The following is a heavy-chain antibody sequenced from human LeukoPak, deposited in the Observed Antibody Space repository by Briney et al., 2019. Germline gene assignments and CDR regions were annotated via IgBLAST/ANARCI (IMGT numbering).Heavy chain of an antibody. J-gene: IGHJ5*02. CDR1: GFTFSDSA. D-gene: IGHD5-24*01. V-gene: IGHV3-23*01. CDR2: ISFSGGST. Sequence: GGSLRLSCAASGFTFSDSAMSWVRQAPGKGLEWVSLISFSGGSTYYADSVEGRFTISRDNSKNTLYLQMNSLRAEDTAVYYCAFEDGYNSWGQGTLVTVSS. CDR3: AFEDGYNS.